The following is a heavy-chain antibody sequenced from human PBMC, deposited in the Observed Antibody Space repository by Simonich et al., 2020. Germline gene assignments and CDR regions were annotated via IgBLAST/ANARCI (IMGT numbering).Heavy chain of an antibody. D-gene: IGHD1-26*01. CDR3: ANNKGWD. CDR2: IYHSVRT. Sequence: QVQLQESGPGLVKPSETLSLTCAVSGYSISSGYYWGWVRQPPGKGLEWNGGIYHSVRTYYNPSLKSRVTRSVDTSKNQFSLKLSSVTAADTAVYYCANNKGWDWGQGTLVTVSS. CDR1: GYSISSGYY. J-gene: IGHJ4*02. V-gene: IGHV4-38-2*01.